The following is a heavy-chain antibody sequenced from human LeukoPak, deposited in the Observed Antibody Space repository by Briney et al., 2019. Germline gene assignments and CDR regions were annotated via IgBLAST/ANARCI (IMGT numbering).Heavy chain of an antibody. CDR3: ARGGVVVPVGNAGIDF. CDR2: INAGNGNT. CDR1: GYTFTSYA. D-gene: IGHD2-2*01. J-gene: IGHJ4*02. V-gene: IGHV1-3*01. Sequence: ASVKVSCKASGYTFTSYAMHWVRQAPGQRLEWMGWINAGNGNTKYSQKFQGRVTITRDTSASTAYMELSSLRSEDTAVFYCARGGVVVPVGNAGIDFWGQGTLVTVSS.